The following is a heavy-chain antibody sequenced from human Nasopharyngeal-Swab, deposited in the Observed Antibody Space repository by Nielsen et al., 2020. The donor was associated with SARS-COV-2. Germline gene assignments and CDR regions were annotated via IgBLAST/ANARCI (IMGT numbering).Heavy chain of an antibody. D-gene: IGHD2-8*02. J-gene: IGHJ6*02. CDR1: GFTFDDYA. CDR2: ISWNSGSI. CDR3: AKAGGVAGEFYGMDV. Sequence: SLKISCAASGFTFDDYAMHWVRQAPGKGLEWVSGISWNSGSIGYADSVKGRFTISRDNAKNSLHLQMNSLRAEDTALYYCAKAGGVAGEFYGMDVWGQGTTVTVSS. V-gene: IGHV3-9*01.